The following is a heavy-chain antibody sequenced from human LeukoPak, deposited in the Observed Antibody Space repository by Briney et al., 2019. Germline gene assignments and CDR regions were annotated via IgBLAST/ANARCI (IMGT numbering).Heavy chain of an antibody. Sequence: GGTLRHSCVGSGFSFSTYGKTWVRQAPGKGLEWVSSVSSSGETTYYADSVKGRFTISRDKSKNTLYLQLNSLRAEDTAVYFCARQSGGPYNWFDPWGQGTLVTVSS. V-gene: IGHV3-23*01. CDR2: VSSSGETT. CDR3: ARQSGGPYNWFDP. D-gene: IGHD2-15*01. CDR1: GFSFSTYG. J-gene: IGHJ5*02.